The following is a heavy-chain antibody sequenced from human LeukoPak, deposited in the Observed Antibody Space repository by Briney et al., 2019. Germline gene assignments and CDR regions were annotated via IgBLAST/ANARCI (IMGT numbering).Heavy chain of an antibody. CDR1: GGSFSGYY. CDR2: INHSGST. J-gene: IGHJ4*02. Sequence: KPSETLSLTCAVYGGSFSGYYWSWIRQPPGKGLEWIGEINHSGSTNYNPSLKSRVTISVDTSKNQFSLKLSSVTAADTAVYYCARGGGDDYGDYKSFYWGQGTLVTVSS. CDR3: ARGGGDDYGDYKSFY. V-gene: IGHV4-34*01. D-gene: IGHD4-17*01.